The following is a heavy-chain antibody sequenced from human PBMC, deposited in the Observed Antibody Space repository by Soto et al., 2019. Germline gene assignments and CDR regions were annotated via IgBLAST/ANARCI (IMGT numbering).Heavy chain of an antibody. D-gene: IGHD6-19*01. CDR2: ISYDGSNK. J-gene: IGHJ4*02. CDR1: GFTFSSYG. Sequence: PGGSLRLSCAASGFTFSSYGMHWVRQAPGKGLEWVAVISYDGSNKYYADSVKGRFTISRDNSKNTLYLQMNSLRAEDTAVYYCAKSSGWSGEFDYWGQGTLVTVS. V-gene: IGHV3-30*18. CDR3: AKSSGWSGEFDY.